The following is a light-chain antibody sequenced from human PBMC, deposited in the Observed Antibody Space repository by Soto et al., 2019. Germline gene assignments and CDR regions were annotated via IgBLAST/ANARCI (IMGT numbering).Light chain of an antibody. CDR3: QQYSSFPYT. V-gene: IGKV1-16*01. CDR1: HDTSNS. Sequence: DIQMTQSPSSLSASVGDRVTITCRASHDTSNSVAWFQQRPGMAPKSLIYGASSLQSGVSSRFSGSGSGTQSTLTISSLQPEDFATYYCQQYSSFPYTFGQGTKVDIK. J-gene: IGKJ2*01. CDR2: GAS.